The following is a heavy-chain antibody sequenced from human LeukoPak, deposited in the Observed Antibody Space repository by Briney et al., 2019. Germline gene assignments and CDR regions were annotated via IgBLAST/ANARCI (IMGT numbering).Heavy chain of an antibody. V-gene: IGHV4-34*01. J-gene: IGHJ5*02. D-gene: IGHD2-2*01. Sequence: SETLSLTCAVYGGSFSGYYWSWIRQPPGKGLEWIGEINHSGSTNYNPSLKSRVTISVDTSKNQFSLKLSSVTTADTAVYYCARHEGYCSSTSCYWGINWFDPWGQGTLVTVSS. CDR2: INHSGST. CDR1: GGSFSGYY. CDR3: ARHEGYCSSTSCYWGINWFDP.